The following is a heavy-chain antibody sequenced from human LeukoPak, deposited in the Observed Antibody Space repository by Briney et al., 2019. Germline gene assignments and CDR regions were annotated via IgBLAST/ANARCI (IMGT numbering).Heavy chain of an antibody. D-gene: IGHD2-2*01. Sequence: PGGSLRLSCAASGFTFRNAWMSWVRQAPGKGLEWVGRIKSKTDGGTTDYAAPVKGRFTISRDNAKNSLYLQMNSLRAEDTAMYYCARDTRGESDYWGHGTLVTVSS. CDR3: ARDTRGESDY. J-gene: IGHJ4*01. CDR1: GFTFRNAW. CDR2: IKSKTDGGTT. V-gene: IGHV3-15*01.